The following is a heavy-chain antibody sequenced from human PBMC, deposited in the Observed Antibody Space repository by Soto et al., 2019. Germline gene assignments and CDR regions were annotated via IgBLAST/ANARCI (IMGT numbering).Heavy chain of an antibody. V-gene: IGHV3-33*01. CDR2: ISFDGNNH. CDR1: GFTFSTYG. J-gene: IGHJ4*02. D-gene: IGHD2-15*01. CDR3: ARTQWGYCSGASCYSVDY. Sequence: QVQLVESGGGVVQPGRSLRLSCAASGFTFSTYGMHWVRQAPGRGLAWVALISFDGNNHYYGDSVMGRFTVSRDNSKNTLYLQMSSLRADDTAVYYCARTQWGYCSGASCYSVDYWGQGTLVTVSS.